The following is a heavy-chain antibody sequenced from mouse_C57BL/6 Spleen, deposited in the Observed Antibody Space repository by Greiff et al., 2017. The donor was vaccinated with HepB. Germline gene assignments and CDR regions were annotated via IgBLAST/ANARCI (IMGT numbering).Heavy chain of an antibody. CDR3: ARRGGNGYFDV. D-gene: IGHD2-1*01. J-gene: IGHJ1*03. V-gene: IGHV1-80*01. CDR2: IYPGDGDT. CDR1: GYAFSSYW. Sequence: LVESGAELVKPGASVKISCKASGYAFSSYWMNWVKQRPGKGLEWIGQIYPGDGDTNYNGKFKGKATLTADKSSSTAYMQLSSLTSEDSAVYFCARRGGNGYFDVWGTGTTVTVSS.